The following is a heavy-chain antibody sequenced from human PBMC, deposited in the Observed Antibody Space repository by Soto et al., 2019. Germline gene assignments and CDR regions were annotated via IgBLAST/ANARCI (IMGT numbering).Heavy chain of an antibody. CDR3: ARDTIAAPHYYDSSGYYSGAFDI. D-gene: IGHD3-22*01. CDR1: GFTFSSYA. V-gene: IGHV3-30-3*01. J-gene: IGHJ3*02. CDR2: ISYDGSNK. Sequence: GGSLRLSCAASGFTFSSYAMHWVRQAPGKGLEWVAVISYDGSNKYYADSVKGRFTISRDNSKNTLYLQMNSLRAEDTAVYYCARDTIAAPHYYDSSGYYSGAFDIWGQGTMVTVSS.